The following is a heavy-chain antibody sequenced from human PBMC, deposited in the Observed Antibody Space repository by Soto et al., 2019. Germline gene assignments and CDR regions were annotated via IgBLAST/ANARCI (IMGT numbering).Heavy chain of an antibody. CDR1: GGSVSSGGDY. CDR3: ATESGSTYGYFDY. V-gene: IGHV4-30-4*01. J-gene: IGHJ4*02. Sequence: SETLSLTCTVSGGSVSSGGDYWSWIRQSPGKGLEWIGYISGSGSTGYNPSLKNRLTTSVDRSKNQFTLRLTSVTAADTAVYFCATESGSTYGYFDYWGQGTQVTVSS. D-gene: IGHD5-18*01. CDR2: ISGSGST.